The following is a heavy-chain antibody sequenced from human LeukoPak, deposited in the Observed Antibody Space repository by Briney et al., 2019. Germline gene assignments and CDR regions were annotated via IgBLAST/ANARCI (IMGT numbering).Heavy chain of an antibody. CDR2: ISNTGSST. D-gene: IGHD2-21*02. Sequence: GGSLRLSCAASGFTFSASPMAWGRQAPGEGLEWVSTISNTGSSTYYADSVKGRFTISRDNSRNTLYLQMNSLRAEDTAIYYCAKTAQFDNWDQGTLVTVSS. CDR3: AKTAQFDN. CDR1: GFTFSASP. V-gene: IGHV3-23*01. J-gene: IGHJ4*02.